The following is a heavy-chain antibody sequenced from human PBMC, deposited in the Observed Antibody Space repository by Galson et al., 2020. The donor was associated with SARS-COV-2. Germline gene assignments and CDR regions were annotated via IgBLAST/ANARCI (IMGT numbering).Heavy chain of an antibody. Sequence: GGSLRLSCATSGFTFSDAWMSWVRQAPGKGLEWVGRIKNRADGETTDYAAPVQGRFTVSRDDSKNTVYLQMDSLETEDTATYYCTTWIYWGRGTLVTVSS. D-gene: IGHD5-12*01. CDR1: GFTFSDAW. CDR2: IKNRADGETT. CDR3: TTWIY. V-gene: IGHV3-15*01. J-gene: IGHJ4*01.